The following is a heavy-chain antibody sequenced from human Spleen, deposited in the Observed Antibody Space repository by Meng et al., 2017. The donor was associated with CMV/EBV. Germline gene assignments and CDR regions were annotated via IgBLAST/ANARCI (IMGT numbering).Heavy chain of an antibody. CDR2: INPNRGGT. D-gene: IGHD2-2*01. Sequence: MHWVRQAPGPRLGWVGCINPNRGGTKEAQKVQGRVTITRHTSISAAYMALSRLRSDDTAVYYWASDDRGMLCCPTSSYPPGRNWFDPWGQGTLVTVSS. CDR3: ASDDRGMLCCPTSSYPPGRNWFDP. J-gene: IGHJ5*02. V-gene: IGHV1-2*02.